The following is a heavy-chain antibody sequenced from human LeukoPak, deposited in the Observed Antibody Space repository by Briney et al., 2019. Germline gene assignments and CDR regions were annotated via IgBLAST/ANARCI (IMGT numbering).Heavy chain of an antibody. CDR3: AREYSAFEI. V-gene: IGHV4-4*02. CDR2: IYHSGST. D-gene: IGHD1-1*01. CDR1: GGSISSCNW. J-gene: IGHJ3*02. Sequence: SGTLSLTCAVSGGSISSCNWWSWVRQPPGKGLKWIGEIYHSGSTNYNPSLKSRVTVSVDTSKNQLSLKLNSVTAADTAVYYCAREYSAFEIWGPGTMVTVSS.